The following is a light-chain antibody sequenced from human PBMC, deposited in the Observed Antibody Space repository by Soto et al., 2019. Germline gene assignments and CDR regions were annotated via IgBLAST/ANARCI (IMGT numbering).Light chain of an antibody. J-gene: IGKJ1*01. V-gene: IGKV1-39*01. CDR1: QNITKF. CDR3: QQTFSAPGT. CDR2: VTS. Sequence: DIQMTQSPSSLSASVGDRVSVTCRTSQNITKFLNWYQEKPGKAPKVLIYVTSNLENGVPSRFSGSGSGTHFNLSISSLQPEDFATYYCQQTFSAPGTFGPGTRVEVK.